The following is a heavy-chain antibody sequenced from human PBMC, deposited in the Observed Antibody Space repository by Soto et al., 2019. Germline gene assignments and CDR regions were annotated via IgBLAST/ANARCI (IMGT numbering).Heavy chain of an antibody. J-gene: IGHJ4*02. CDR1: GYPFTNFY. V-gene: IGHV1-46*01. CDR3: ARADYYGSSGYHLDY. Sequence: QVQVAQSGAEVKRPGASVKVSCWASGYPFTNFYIHWVRQARGQGLEWMGIINPSGGSTAYAQKFLGRVTMTRDTSTSTVYMEVSSLRSEDTAVYYCARADYYGSSGYHLDYWGQGTLVTVSS. D-gene: IGHD3-22*01. CDR2: INPSGGST.